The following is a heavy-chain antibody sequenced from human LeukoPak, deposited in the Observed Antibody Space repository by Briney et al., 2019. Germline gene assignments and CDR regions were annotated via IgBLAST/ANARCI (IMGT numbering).Heavy chain of an antibody. D-gene: IGHD5-24*01. CDR2: IYYSGST. V-gene: IGHV4-31*03. CDR3: ARSDGYNFDY. CDR1: GGSFGSGGYY. J-gene: IGHJ4*02. Sequence: NTSETLSLTCTVSGGSFGSGGYYWSWIRQHPGKGLEWIGYIYYSGSTYYNPSLRSRVAISVDTSKNQFSLKLSSVTAADTAVYYCARSDGYNFDYWGQGTLVTVSS.